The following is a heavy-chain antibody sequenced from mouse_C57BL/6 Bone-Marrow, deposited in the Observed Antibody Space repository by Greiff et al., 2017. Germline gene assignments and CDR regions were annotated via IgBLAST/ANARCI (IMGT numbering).Heavy chain of an antibody. Sequence: EVQLVESGAELVRPGASVKLSCTASGFNIKDAYMHWVKQRPEQGLEWIGWIDPENGDTEYASKFQGKATITADTSSNTAYLQLSSLTSEDTAVFYCTTIFSRDNWSPGASVTGS. CDR3: TTIFSRDN. CDR1: GFNIKDAY. J-gene: IGHJ4*01. CDR2: IDPENGDT. V-gene: IGHV14-4*01.